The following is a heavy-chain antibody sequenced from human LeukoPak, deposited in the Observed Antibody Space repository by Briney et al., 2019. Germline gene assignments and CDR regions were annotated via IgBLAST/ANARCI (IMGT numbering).Heavy chain of an antibody. CDR2: MYYSGST. CDR3: ARENYDFWSGAFDI. CDR1: GVSISSSRYY. Sequence: PSETLSLTCTVSGVSISSSRYYWGWIRQPPGKGLEWIGSMYYSGSTNYNPSLKSRVTISVDTSKNQFSLKLSSVTAADTAVYYCARENYDFWSGAFDIWGQGTMVTVSS. V-gene: IGHV4-39*07. J-gene: IGHJ3*02. D-gene: IGHD3-3*01.